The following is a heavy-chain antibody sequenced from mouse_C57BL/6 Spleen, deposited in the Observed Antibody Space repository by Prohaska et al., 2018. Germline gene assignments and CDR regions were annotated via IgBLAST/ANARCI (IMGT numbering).Heavy chain of an antibody. V-gene: IGHV6-3*01. Sequence: EVKLEESGGGLVQPGGSMKLSCVASGFTFSNYWMNWVRQSPEKGLEWVAQIRLKSDNYATHYAESVKGRFTISRDDSKSSVYLQMNNLRAEDTGIYYCTGTTVVEWYFDVWGTGTTVTVSS. CDR3: TGTTVVEWYFDV. J-gene: IGHJ1*03. CDR1: GFTFSNYW. D-gene: IGHD1-1*01. CDR2: IRLKSDNYAT.